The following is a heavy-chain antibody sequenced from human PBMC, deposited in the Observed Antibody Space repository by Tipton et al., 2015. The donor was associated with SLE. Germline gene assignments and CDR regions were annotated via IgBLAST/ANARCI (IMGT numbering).Heavy chain of an antibody. Sequence: TLSLTCTVSGGYISSYYWSWIRQPPGKGLEWIGYIYYSGSTIYNPSLKSRVTISVDTSKNQFSLKLSSVTAADTAVYYCARAPQGLSNAFDIWGQGTMVTVSS. V-gene: IGHV4-59*01. D-gene: IGHD6-6*01. J-gene: IGHJ3*02. CDR3: ARAPQGLSNAFDI. CDR2: IYYSGST. CDR1: GGYISSYY.